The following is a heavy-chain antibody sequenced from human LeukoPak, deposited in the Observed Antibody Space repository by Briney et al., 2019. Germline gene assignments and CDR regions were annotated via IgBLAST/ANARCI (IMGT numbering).Heavy chain of an antibody. D-gene: IGHD5-18*01. CDR1: GFTFSNHG. Sequence: PGGSLRLSCAASGFTFSNHGMNWVRQALGKGLEWVSGISPSGDITYYADSVKGRFTISRDNAKNSLYLQMNSLRAEDTAVYYCARVPIQLWTTSFDYWGQGTLVTVSS. CDR3: ARVPIQLWTTSFDY. J-gene: IGHJ4*02. CDR2: ISPSGDIT. V-gene: IGHV3-23*01.